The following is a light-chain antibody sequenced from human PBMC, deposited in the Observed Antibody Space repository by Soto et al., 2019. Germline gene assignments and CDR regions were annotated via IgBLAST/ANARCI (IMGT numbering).Light chain of an antibody. Sequence: DIQMTHSPGARSASVGEGVTITCRASQSISTYLSWYQQKPGKVPKLLIYGASSLQTGVPSRFSGSGSGKDFTLTISSLQPEDFATYYCQQSYSTWTFGQGTKVDIK. V-gene: IGKV1-39*01. J-gene: IGKJ1*01. CDR2: GAS. CDR3: QQSYSTWT. CDR1: QSISTY.